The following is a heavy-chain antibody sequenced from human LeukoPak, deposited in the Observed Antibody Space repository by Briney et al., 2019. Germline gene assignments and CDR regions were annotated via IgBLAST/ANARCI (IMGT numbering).Heavy chain of an antibody. Sequence: ASVKVSCKASGGTFNSYAISWVRQATGQGLEWMGRIIPILGIANYAQKFQGRVTITADKSTSTAYMELSSLRSEDTAVYYCASIVVPAAIMGDGYNYYYYYGMDVWGQGTTVTVSS. CDR1: GGTFNSYA. CDR2: IIPILGIA. J-gene: IGHJ6*02. D-gene: IGHD2-2*01. CDR3: ASIVVPAAIMGDGYNYYYYYGMDV. V-gene: IGHV1-69*04.